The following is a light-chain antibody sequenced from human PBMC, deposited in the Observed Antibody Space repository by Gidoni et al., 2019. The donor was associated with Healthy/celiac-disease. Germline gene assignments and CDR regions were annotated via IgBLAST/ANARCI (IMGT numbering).Light chain of an antibody. CDR3: QQYNSYSGT. CDR1: QSISSW. J-gene: IGKJ1*01. Sequence: DIPMTQSPSTLSASVGDGVTITCRASQSISSWLAWYQQKPGKAPKLLIYKASSLESGVPSRFSGSGSGTEFTLTISSLQPDDFATYYCQQYNSYSGTFGQXTKVEIK. CDR2: KAS. V-gene: IGKV1-5*03.